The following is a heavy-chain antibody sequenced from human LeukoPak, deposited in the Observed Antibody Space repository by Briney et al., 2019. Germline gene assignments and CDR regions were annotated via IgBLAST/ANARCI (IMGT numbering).Heavy chain of an antibody. CDR3: STGGGTHDY. J-gene: IGHJ4*02. CDR1: GFTFGGYG. D-gene: IGHD2-15*01. Sequence: GGSPRLSCAGSGFTFGGYGMHWVRQAPGKGLEWVGRIRSRSAGGTTDYGAPVKGRFTISRDDSKNTLYLQMNSLKTEDTAVYYCSTGGGTHDYWGQGTLVTVSS. V-gene: IGHV3-15*01. CDR2: IRSRSAGGTT.